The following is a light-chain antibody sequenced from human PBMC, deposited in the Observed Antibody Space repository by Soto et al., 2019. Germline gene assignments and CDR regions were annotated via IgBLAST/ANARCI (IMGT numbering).Light chain of an antibody. J-gene: IGKJ1*01. V-gene: IGKV1-39*01. CDR1: QSISRY. Sequence: DIQMTQSPSSLSASVGDRVTITCRASQSISRYLNWYQHKPGKAPKVLIYSASSLQSGVPSRFSGSGSGTDFTLTISSLQPEDFATYYCQQSLNTPRTFGQGTKVDLK. CDR2: SAS. CDR3: QQSLNTPRT.